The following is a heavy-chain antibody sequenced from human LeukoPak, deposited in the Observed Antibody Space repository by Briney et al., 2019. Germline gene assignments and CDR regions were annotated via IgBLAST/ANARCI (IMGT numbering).Heavy chain of an antibody. J-gene: IGHJ4*02. V-gene: IGHV4-59*01. Sequence: SETLSLTCTLSGGSISTYYWSWIRQPPGKGLEWIGYIYHSGSSNYNPSLKSRVTISVDTSKNQFYLKLSSVTAADTAVYYCARGGGYASPIDYWGQGALVTVSS. CDR2: IYHSGSS. D-gene: IGHD5-12*01. CDR1: GGSISTYY. CDR3: ARGGGYASPIDY.